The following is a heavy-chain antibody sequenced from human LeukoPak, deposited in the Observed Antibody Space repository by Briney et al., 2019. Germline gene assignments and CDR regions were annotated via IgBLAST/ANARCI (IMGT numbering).Heavy chain of an antibody. CDR1: GFTFSSYG. J-gene: IGHJ4*02. CDR3: ARAAAGTFDD. D-gene: IGHD6-13*01. Sequence: TGGSLRLSCAASGFTFSSYGIHRVRQAPGKGLEWVAFIQYDGSNKYYPDSVKGRFTISRDNSKNTLYLQMNGLRAEDTAVYYCARAAAGTFDDWGQGTLVTVSS. V-gene: IGHV3-30*02. CDR2: IQYDGSNK.